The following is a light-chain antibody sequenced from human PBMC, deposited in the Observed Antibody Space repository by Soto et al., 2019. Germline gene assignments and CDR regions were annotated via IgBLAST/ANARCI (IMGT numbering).Light chain of an antibody. Sequence: EIVLTQSPATLSLSPGERATLSCRASQSVGSYLAWYQHKPGHAPRLLIYDASHRATGIPARFSGSGSGTDFTLTISSLEPEDFGVYYCQQYNNWPRATFGGGTKVEIK. CDR3: QQYNNWPRAT. V-gene: IGKV3-11*01. CDR1: QSVGSY. J-gene: IGKJ4*01. CDR2: DAS.